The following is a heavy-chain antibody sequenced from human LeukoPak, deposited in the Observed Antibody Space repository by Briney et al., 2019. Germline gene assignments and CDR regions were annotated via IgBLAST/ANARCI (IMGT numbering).Heavy chain of an antibody. Sequence: SDTLSLTCAVSGYSITSSSWWSWVRQPPGKGLEWIGEVFHSGSTNYSPSLRSRVTISVDKSKNQFSLKLNSVTAADTAVYYCARGGGTPTTVVTPFDYWGQGTLVTVSS. CDR3: ARGGGTPTTVVTPFDY. D-gene: IGHD4-23*01. CDR2: VFHSGST. CDR1: GYSITSSSW. V-gene: IGHV4-4*02. J-gene: IGHJ4*02.